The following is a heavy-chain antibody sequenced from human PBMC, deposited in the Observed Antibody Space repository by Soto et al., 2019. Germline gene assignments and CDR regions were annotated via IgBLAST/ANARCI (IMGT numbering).Heavy chain of an antibody. Sequence: SVKVSCKASGGTFSSYAISWVRQAPGQGLGWMGGIIPIFGTANYAQKFQGRVTITADESTSTAYMELSSLRSEDTAVYYCARGNPDIVVVPAAPNSMVRGVIITGFDYWGQGTLVTVSS. D-gene: IGHD3-10*01. J-gene: IGHJ4*02. CDR1: GGTFSSYA. CDR3: ARGNPDIVVVPAAPNSMVRGVIITGFDY. CDR2: IIPIFGTA. V-gene: IGHV1-69*13.